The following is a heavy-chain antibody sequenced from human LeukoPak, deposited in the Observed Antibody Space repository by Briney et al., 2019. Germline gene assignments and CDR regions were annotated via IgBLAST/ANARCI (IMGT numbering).Heavy chain of an antibody. V-gene: IGHV3-23*01. Sequence: GGSLRLSCEASGFTFSDSAMSWVRQASGRGLEWVSLISASGGNSYYADSVKGRFTVSRDSSKNTLHLQMNGLRAEDTAVYYCARDIELSCWGQGTLVIVSS. CDR2: ISASGGNS. CDR1: GFTFSDSA. J-gene: IGHJ4*02. CDR3: ARDIELSC. D-gene: IGHD1-26*01.